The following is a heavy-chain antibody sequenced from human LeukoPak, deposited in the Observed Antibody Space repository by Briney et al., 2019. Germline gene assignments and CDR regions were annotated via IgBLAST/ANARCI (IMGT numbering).Heavy chain of an antibody. CDR1: GFTFDDYT. CDR2: TSWDGGST. CDR3: AKDILRYYGSGNRLYGMDV. D-gene: IGHD3-10*01. V-gene: IGHV3-43*01. J-gene: IGHJ6*02. Sequence: PGGSLRLSCAASGFTFDDYTMHWVRQAPGKGLEWVSLTSWDGGSTYYADSVKGRFTISRDNSKNSLYLQMNSLRTEDTALYYCAKDILRYYGSGNRLYGMDVWGQGTTVTVSS.